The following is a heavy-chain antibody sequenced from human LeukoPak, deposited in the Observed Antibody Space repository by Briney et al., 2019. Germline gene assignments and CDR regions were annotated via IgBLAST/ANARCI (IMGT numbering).Heavy chain of an antibody. V-gene: IGHV3-74*01. D-gene: IGHD2-21*01. CDR3: AREGLFDSNIDY. J-gene: IGHJ4*02. Sequence: GGSLRLSCAASGFTSSSHWMHWVRQAPGKGLVWVSRINSDGSSTSYADSVKGRFTISRDNAKNTLYLQMNSLRAEDTAVYYCAREGLFDSNIDYWGQGTLVTVSS. CDR1: GFTSSSHW. CDR2: INSDGSST.